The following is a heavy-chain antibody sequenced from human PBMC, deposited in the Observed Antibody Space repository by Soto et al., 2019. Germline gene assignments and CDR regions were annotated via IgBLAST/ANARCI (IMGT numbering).Heavy chain of an antibody. CDR3: ARRDYYDSTGYYGD. D-gene: IGHD3-22*01. Sequence: QVHLQESDPGLVKPSGTLSLTCAVSGGSISSDKWWNWVRQPPGKGLEWIGEVHRSGSTNYNPSLKSRVTISVDKSKNHFSLKLSSVTAADTAVYYCARRDYYDSTGYYGDWGQGTPVTVSS. J-gene: IGHJ4*02. CDR2: VHRSGST. V-gene: IGHV4-4*02. CDR1: GGSISSDKW.